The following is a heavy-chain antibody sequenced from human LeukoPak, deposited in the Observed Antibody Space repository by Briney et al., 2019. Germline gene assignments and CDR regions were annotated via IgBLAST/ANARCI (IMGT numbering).Heavy chain of an antibody. Sequence: PGGSLRLSCAASGFTVSTNFVNWVRRAPGKGLEWVSLLYFGGATFYADSVKGRFTLSRDNSDDTVYLQMNSLRADDTAVYYCAGGPTTFACWGQGTLVTVSS. V-gene: IGHV3-53*01. CDR2: LYFGGAT. CDR3: AGGPTTFAC. D-gene: IGHD1-14*01. CDR1: GFTVSTNF. J-gene: IGHJ4*02.